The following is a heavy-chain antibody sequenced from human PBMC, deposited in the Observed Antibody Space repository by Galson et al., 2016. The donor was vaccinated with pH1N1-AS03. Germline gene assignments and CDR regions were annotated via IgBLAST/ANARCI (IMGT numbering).Heavy chain of an antibody. CDR1: GISLSSSW. CDR3: ARDWTGSIDY. Sequence: SLRLSCAASGISLSSSWMHWVRQAPGKGLVSLSLVKSDGSHTYYADSVKGRVTISRDNAKNTLYLQMDSLRAEDTAVYYCARDWTGSIDYWGQGTLVTVSS. V-gene: IGHV3-74*01. CDR2: VKSDGSHT. D-gene: IGHD3/OR15-3a*01. J-gene: IGHJ4*02.